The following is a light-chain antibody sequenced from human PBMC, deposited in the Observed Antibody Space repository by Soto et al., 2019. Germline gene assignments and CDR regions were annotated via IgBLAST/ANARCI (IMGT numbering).Light chain of an antibody. V-gene: IGKV1-5*01. CDR3: QQYDSYPWT. J-gene: IGKJ1*01. CDR1: QSLNSW. Sequence: DIQMTQSPSTLSASVGDRVSITCRASQSLNSWLAWYQQKPGKAAKRLIYDASSLESGVPSRFSGSESGTDFTLTISSLQPDDFATYFCQQYDSYPWTFGQGTKVEIK. CDR2: DAS.